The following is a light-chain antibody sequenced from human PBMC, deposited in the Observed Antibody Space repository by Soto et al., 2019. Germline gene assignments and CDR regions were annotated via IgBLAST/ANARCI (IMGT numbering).Light chain of an antibody. Sequence: QSALTQPPSAAGSPGQSVTISCTGTSSDVGAYNYVSWYQQHPGKAPKLMIYEVSKRPSGVPDRFSGSKSGNTASLTVSGPQDEDQDDYECSSYADGNSYVXGTVTKV. CDR2: EVS. J-gene: IGLJ1*01. CDR3: SSYADGNSYV. CDR1: SSDVGAYNY. V-gene: IGLV2-8*01.